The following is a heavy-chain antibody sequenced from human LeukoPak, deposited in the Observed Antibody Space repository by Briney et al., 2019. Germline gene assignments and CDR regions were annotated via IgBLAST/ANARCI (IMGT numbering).Heavy chain of an antibody. Sequence: GGSLRLSCAASGFTVSTNYMSWVRQAPGEGLEWVSIIYSGDRTDYADSLKGRFTISRDTSKNTLYLQMSSLRAEDTAVYYCARDVRKQGLWSWGRGTLVTVSS. D-gene: IGHD3-10*01. CDR3: ARDVRKQGLWS. J-gene: IGHJ4*02. V-gene: IGHV3-66*01. CDR1: GFTVSTNY. CDR2: IYSGDRT.